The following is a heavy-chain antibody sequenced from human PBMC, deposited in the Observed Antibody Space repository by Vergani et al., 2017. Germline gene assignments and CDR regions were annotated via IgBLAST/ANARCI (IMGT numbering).Heavy chain of an antibody. CDR3: VYRKTECGTNGCFYPFYYYDYMYV. J-gene: IGHJ6*03. D-gene: IGHD1-7*01. CDR2: IYWNDDQ. CDR1: GFSLNTRGVS. V-gene: IGHV2-5*04. Sequence: QITLKESGPTLVKPTQTLTLTCTFSGFSLNTRGVSVAWIRQPPGTALDWLALIYWNDDQPYSPSLDNRVTITKDTSKNQVVLTMTKMDYVDTGNYFCVYRKTECGTNGCFYPFYYYDYMYVWGKGTTVTVSS.